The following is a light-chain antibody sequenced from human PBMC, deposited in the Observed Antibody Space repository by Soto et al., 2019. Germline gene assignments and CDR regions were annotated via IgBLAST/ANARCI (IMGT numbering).Light chain of an antibody. CDR1: QTISSW. CDR2: KAS. Sequence: DIQMTQSPSTLSGSVWDRVTITRRASQTISSWLAWYQQKPGKAPKLLIYKASTLKSGVPSRFSGSGSGTEFTLTISSLQPEDFATYYCQQANSLPITFGQGTRLEI. J-gene: IGKJ5*01. CDR3: QQANSLPIT. V-gene: IGKV1-5*03.